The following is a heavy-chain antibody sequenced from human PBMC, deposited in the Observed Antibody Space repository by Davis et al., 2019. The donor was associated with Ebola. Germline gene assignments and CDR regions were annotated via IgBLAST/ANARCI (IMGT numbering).Heavy chain of an antibody. CDR2: IYHSGST. CDR3: ARDSETKAGPFDY. CDR1: GGSISSSNW. V-gene: IGHV4-4*02. J-gene: IGHJ4*02. Sequence: PSETLSLTCAVSGGSISSSNWWSWVRQPPGKGLEWIGEIYHSGSTNYNPSLKSRVTISVDKSKNQFSLKLSSVTAADTAVYYCARDSETKAGPFDYWGQGTLVTVSS. D-gene: IGHD6-13*01.